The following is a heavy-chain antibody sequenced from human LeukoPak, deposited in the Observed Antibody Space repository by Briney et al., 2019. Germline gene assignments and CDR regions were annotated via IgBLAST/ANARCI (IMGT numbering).Heavy chain of an antibody. Sequence: SVKVPCKASGGTFSSYAISWVRQAPGQGLEWMGGIIPIFGTANYAQKFQGRVTITADESTSTAYMELSSLRSEDTAVYYCARAGAGGSYSPLDPNPQSYYFDYWGQGTLVTVSS. D-gene: IGHD1-26*01. J-gene: IGHJ4*02. CDR1: GGTFSSYA. CDR3: ARAGAGGSYSPLDPNPQSYYFDY. CDR2: IIPIFGTA. V-gene: IGHV1-69*13.